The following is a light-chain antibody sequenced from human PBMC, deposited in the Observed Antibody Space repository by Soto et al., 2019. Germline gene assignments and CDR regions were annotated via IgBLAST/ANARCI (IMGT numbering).Light chain of an antibody. CDR1: SSDVGDYNY. J-gene: IGLJ2*01. Sequence: QSALTQPASVSGSPGQSITISCTGTSSDVGDYNYVSWYQQLPGKAPKLIIYDVSNRLSGVSNRFSGSKSGNMASLTISGLQADDEGDYYCSAYTNTPVIFGGGTKLTVL. V-gene: IGLV2-14*01. CDR3: SAYTNTPVI. CDR2: DVS.